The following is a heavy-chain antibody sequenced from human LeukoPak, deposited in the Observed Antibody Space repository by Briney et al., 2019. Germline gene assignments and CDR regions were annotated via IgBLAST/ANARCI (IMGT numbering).Heavy chain of an antibody. D-gene: IGHD2-21*02. J-gene: IGHJ5*02. Sequence: SQTLSLTCAVSGGSISSGGYSWSWSRQPPGKGLEWNGYIYYSGSTNYNPSLKSRVTISVDTSKNQFSLKLSSVTAADTAVYYCAREVVTATQKHWFDPWGQGTLVTVSS. CDR3: AREVVTATQKHWFDP. CDR1: GGSISSGGYS. V-gene: IGHV4-61*08. CDR2: IYYSGST.